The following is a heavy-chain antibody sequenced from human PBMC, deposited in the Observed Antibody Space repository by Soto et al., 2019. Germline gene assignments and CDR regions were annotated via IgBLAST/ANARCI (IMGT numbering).Heavy chain of an antibody. V-gene: IGHV3-30-3*01. CDR1: GFTFSSFP. J-gene: IGHJ4*02. CDR2: ISSDGSNK. D-gene: IGHD5-18*01. CDR3: ARWNVQHDSYGYF. Sequence: QVHLVESGGGVVQPGRSLRLSCAASGFTFSSFPMHWVRQAPGRGLEWVALISSDGSNKYYADAVKGRFTISRDNSKNPLYLQMNSLGGEDTAVYYCARWNVQHDSYGYFWGQGTQVTVSS.